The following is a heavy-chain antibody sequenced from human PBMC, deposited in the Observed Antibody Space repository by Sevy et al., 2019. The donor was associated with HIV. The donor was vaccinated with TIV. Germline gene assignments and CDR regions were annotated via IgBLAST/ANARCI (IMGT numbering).Heavy chain of an antibody. CDR3: ARTREYCSSTSCYNPDYGMDV. D-gene: IGHD2-2*02. CDR2: IDWDDDK. Sequence: SGPTLVKPTQTLTLTCTFSGFTLSTSGMCVSWIRQPPGKALEWLALIDWDDDKYYSTSLKTRLTISKDTSKNQVVLKMTNMDPVDTATYYCARTREYCSSTSCYNPDYGMDVWGQGTTVTVSS. J-gene: IGHJ6*02. CDR1: GFTLSTSGMC. V-gene: IGHV2-70*01.